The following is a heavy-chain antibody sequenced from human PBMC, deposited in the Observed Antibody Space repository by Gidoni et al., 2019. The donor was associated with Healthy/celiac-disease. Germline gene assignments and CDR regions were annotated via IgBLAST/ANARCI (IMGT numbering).Heavy chain of an antibody. CDR2: INPNSGGT. J-gene: IGHJ4*02. CDR1: GYTFTGYY. V-gene: IGHV1-2*02. CDR3: ARGEDYYDSGSWIDY. Sequence: EVKKPGASVKVSCKASGYTFTGYYMHWVRQAPGQGLEWMGWINPNSGGTNYAQKCQGRVTMTRDTSISTAYMELSRLRSDDTAVYYCARGEDYYDSGSWIDYWGQGTLVTVSS. D-gene: IGHD3-10*01.